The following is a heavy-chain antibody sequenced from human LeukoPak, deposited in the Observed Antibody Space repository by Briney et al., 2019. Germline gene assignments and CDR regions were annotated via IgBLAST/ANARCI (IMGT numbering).Heavy chain of an antibody. V-gene: IGHV3-53*01. CDR2: IYSGGST. J-gene: IGHJ4*02. D-gene: IGHD4-17*01. CDR3: ARVRGDYPYYFDY. Sequence: GGSLRLSCAASGFTVSSNYMSWVRQAPGKGLEWVSVIYSGGSTYYADSVKDRFTISRDNSKNTLYLQMNSLRAEDTAVYYCARVRGDYPYYFDYWGQGTLVTVSS. CDR1: GFTVSSNY.